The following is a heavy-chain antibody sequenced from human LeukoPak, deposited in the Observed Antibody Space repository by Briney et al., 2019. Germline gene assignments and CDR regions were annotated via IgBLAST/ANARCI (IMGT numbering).Heavy chain of an antibody. CDR3: ARGWEPSPDSSGWYRDWFDP. J-gene: IGHJ5*02. Sequence: HGASVKVSCKASGYTFTSYYMHWVRQAPGQGLEWMGIINPSGGSTSYAQKFQGRVTMTRDTSTSTVYMELSSLRSEDTAVYYCARGWEPSPDSSGWYRDWFDPWGQGTLVTVSS. CDR2: INPSGGST. V-gene: IGHV1-46*01. CDR1: GYTFTSYY. D-gene: IGHD6-19*01.